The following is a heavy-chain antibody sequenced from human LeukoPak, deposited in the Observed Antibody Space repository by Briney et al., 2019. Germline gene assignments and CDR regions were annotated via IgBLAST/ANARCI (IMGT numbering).Heavy chain of an antibody. CDR2: ITSGGTTM. CDR3: ARVPRSGNHFDY. CDR1: GFTFSYYE. J-gene: IGHJ4*02. Sequence: GGSLRLSCAPSGFTFSYYEMNWVRRAPGKGLEWVSYITSGGTTMYYADSVKGRFTISRDDAKNSLYLQMNSLRAEDTAVYYCARVPRSGNHFDYWGQGTLVTVSS. D-gene: IGHD1-26*01. V-gene: IGHV3-48*03.